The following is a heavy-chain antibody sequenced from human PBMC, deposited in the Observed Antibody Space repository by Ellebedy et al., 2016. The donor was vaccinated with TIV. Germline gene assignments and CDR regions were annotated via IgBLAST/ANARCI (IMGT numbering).Heavy chain of an antibody. CDR1: GFTLSYYP. Sequence: GESLKISCAASGFTLSYYPMSWVRQAPGKGLEWVSSISGSGGNTYFADSVKGRFTISRDKSKNTIYLQMNSLRAEDTAIYYCAKDRDPYRVANRGFFAFWGQGTPVTVSS. J-gene: IGHJ4*02. V-gene: IGHV3-23*01. CDR2: ISGSGGNT. CDR3: AKDRDPYRVANRGFFAF. D-gene: IGHD2-15*01.